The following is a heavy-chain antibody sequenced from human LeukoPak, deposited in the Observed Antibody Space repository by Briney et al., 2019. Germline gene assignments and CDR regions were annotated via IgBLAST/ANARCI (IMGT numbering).Heavy chain of an antibody. Sequence: GGSLRLSCAASGFTFSSYAMSWVRQAPGKGLEWVSSISSSSSYIYYADSVKGRFTISRDNAKNSLYLQMNSLRAEDTAVYYCAREIPYCSGGSCYFQPFDYWGQGTLVTVSS. CDR2: ISSSSSYI. V-gene: IGHV3-21*01. J-gene: IGHJ4*02. D-gene: IGHD2-15*01. CDR1: GFTFSSYA. CDR3: AREIPYCSGGSCYFQPFDY.